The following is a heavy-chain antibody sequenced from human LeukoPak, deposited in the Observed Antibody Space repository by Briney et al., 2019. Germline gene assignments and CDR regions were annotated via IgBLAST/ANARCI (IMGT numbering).Heavy chain of an antibody. V-gene: IGHV4-39*01. CDR2: ISYSGSI. D-gene: IGHD3-16*01. CDR1: LGSTSSRPYY. Sequence: SETLSLTCTVSLGSTSSRPYYWGWVRQPPGKGLEWIGSISYSGSIHYNPSLKSRVTISVDTSKNHFSLRLSSVTAADTAVYYCATLEIGDYYFDYWGQGTLVTVSS. J-gene: IGHJ4*02. CDR3: ATLEIGDYYFDY.